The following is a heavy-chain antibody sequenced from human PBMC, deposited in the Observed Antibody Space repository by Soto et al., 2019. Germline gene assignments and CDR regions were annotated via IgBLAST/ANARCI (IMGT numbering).Heavy chain of an antibody. D-gene: IGHD3-10*01. CDR2: IIPIFGTA. CDR1: GGTFSSYA. CDR3: ARATTMVRGVIAHFDY. V-gene: IGHV1-69*13. J-gene: IGHJ4*02. Sequence: SVKVSCKASGGTFSSYAISWVRQAPGQGLEWMGGIIPIFGTANYAQKFQGRVTITADESTSTAYMELSSLRSEDTAVYYCARATTMVRGVIAHFDYCGQRTLVTVSS.